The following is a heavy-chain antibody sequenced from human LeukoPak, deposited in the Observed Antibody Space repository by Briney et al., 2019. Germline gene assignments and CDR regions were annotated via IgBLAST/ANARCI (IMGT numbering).Heavy chain of an antibody. CDR3: ARVSGSYFRSLYYFDY. V-gene: IGHV4-59*01. CDR2: IYSSGST. Sequence: SETLSLTCSVSGGPISDYYWSWIRQPPGKGLEWIGHIYSSGSTNYNRSLKSRVTISLDTSRNQFSLEVNSVTAADTAVYYCARVSGSYFRSLYYFDYWGQGTLVTVSS. D-gene: IGHD1-26*01. J-gene: IGHJ4*02. CDR1: GGPISDYY.